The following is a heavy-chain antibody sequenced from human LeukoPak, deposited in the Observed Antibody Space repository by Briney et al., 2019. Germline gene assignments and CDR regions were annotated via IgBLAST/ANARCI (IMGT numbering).Heavy chain of an antibody. J-gene: IGHJ4*02. CDR1: GFTFSSYG. CDR2: IRYDGSNK. Sequence: GGSLRLSCAASGFTFSSYGMHWVRQAPGKGLEWVAFIRYDGSNKYYADSVKGRFTISRDNSKNTLYLQMNSLRAEDTAVYYCARDRSGSYSQGLDYWGQGTLVTVSS. V-gene: IGHV3-30*02. D-gene: IGHD1-26*01. CDR3: ARDRSGSYSQGLDY.